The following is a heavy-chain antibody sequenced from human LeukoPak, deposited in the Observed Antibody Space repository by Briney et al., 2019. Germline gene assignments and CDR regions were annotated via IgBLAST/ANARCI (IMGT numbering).Heavy chain of an antibody. CDR1: GYTFANYA. CDR3: ARDGRFIVADYYYGMDV. V-gene: IGHV1-3*01. D-gene: IGHD1-26*01. CDR2: INGANGNT. Sequence: ASVKVSCKASGYTFANYAMHWVRQAPGQSLEWMGWINGANGNTKYSQKFQGRVTITRDTSASTAYMELSSLRSEDTAVYYCARDGRFIVADYYYGMDVWGQGTTVTVSS. J-gene: IGHJ6*02.